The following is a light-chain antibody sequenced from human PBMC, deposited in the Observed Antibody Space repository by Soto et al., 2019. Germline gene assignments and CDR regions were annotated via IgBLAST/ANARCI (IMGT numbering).Light chain of an antibody. V-gene: IGKV3D-15*01. CDR2: SAS. J-gene: IGKJ3*01. Sequence: EIVLTQSPATLSVSPGESATLSCRASQSVNIDLVWYQQKPGQAPKVLMFSASARETGIPARFSGGGSETEVTLTISSLQPEDSAVYYCQQYNTWPFTFGPGTKVDIK. CDR3: QQYNTWPFT. CDR1: QSVNID.